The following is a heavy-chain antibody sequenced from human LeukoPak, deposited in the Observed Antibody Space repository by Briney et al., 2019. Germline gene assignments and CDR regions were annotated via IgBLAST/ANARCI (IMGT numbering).Heavy chain of an antibody. D-gene: IGHD6-13*01. V-gene: IGHV3-23*01. Sequence: GGSLRLSCAASGFTFSSYAMSWVRQAPGKGLEWVSAISGSGGSTYYADSVKGRFTISRDNSKNTLYLQMNSLRSEDTAVYYCAKKGDAAGGFDYWGQGTLVTVSS. CDR1: GFTFSSYA. CDR3: AKKGDAAGGFDY. CDR2: ISGSGGST. J-gene: IGHJ4*02.